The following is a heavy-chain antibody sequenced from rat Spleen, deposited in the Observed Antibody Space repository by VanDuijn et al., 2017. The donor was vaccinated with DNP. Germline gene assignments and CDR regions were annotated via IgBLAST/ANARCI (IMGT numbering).Heavy chain of an antibody. V-gene: IGHV5-58*01. Sequence: EVQLVETGGGLVQPGRSLRLSCVASGFTFTSYWMYWMRQAPGKGLEWVASISIDGGTTYYPDSVKGRFTIPRDNAENTVYLQMNSLRSEDTATYYCAKDVDHGYAMAAWGQGTSVTVSS. CDR2: ISIDGGTT. CDR3: AKDVDHGYAMAA. CDR1: GFTFTSYW. J-gene: IGHJ4*01. D-gene: IGHD4-1*01.